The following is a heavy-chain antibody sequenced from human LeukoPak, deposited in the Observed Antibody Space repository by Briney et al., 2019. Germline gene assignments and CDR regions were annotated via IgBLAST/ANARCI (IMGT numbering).Heavy chain of an antibody. Sequence: ASVKVSCKASGYTFTSYDINWVRQATGQGLEWMGWMNPNSGGTNYAQKFQGRVTMTRDTSISTAYMELSRLRSDDTAVYYCASTFNYYDSRELDYWGQGTLVTVSS. D-gene: IGHD3-22*01. V-gene: IGHV1-2*02. CDR3: ASTFNYYDSRELDY. J-gene: IGHJ4*02. CDR1: GYTFTSYD. CDR2: MNPNSGGT.